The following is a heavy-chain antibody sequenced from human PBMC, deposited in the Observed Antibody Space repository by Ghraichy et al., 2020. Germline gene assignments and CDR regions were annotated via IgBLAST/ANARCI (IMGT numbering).Heavy chain of an antibody. CDR1: GFTFSKYA. D-gene: IGHD4-17*01. V-gene: IGHV3-23*01. CDR2: ISGSGTST. J-gene: IGHJ3*02. Sequence: GGSLRLSCAASGFTFSKYAMSWVRQAPGKGLEWVSSISGSGTSTYYADSVKGRFTISRDNSKNTLYLQMNSLRAENTAVYYCAKGSTAYGNEAFDIWGQGTMVTVSS. CDR3: AKGSTAYGNEAFDI.